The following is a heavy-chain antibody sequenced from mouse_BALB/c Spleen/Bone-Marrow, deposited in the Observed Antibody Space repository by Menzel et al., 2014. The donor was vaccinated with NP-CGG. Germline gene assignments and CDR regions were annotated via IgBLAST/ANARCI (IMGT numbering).Heavy chain of an antibody. V-gene: IGHV1-67*01. J-gene: IGHJ4*01. CDR3: ARWLQAMDY. CDR1: GYTFTDYA. Sequence: VQGVESGPELVRPGVSVKISCKGSGYTFTDYAMLWVKQSHAKSLEWIGVISTYYGNTNYNQKFKGKATMTVDESSSTAYMELARLTSGDSAIYYCARWLQAMDYWGQGTSVTISS. D-gene: IGHD2-2*01. CDR2: ISTYYGNT.